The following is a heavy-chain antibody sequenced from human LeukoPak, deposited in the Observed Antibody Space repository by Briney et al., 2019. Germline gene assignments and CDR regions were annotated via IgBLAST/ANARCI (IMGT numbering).Heavy chain of an antibody. CDR1: GFTFSSYS. Sequence: GGSLRLSCAASGFTFSSYSMNWVRQAPGKGLEWVSSISSSSSYIYYADSVKGRFTISRDNAKNSLYLEMNSLRAEDTAVYYCARGPYDFWSGYIGLDYWGQGTLV. CDR2: ISSSSSYI. J-gene: IGHJ4*02. D-gene: IGHD3-3*01. V-gene: IGHV3-21*01. CDR3: ARGPYDFWSGYIGLDY.